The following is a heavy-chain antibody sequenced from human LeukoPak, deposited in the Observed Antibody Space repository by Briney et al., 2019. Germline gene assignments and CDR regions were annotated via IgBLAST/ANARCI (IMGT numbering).Heavy chain of an antibody. CDR3: ARRFDH. CDR1: GFTFSGSG. J-gene: IGHJ4*02. CDR2: IRYHESDK. V-gene: IGHV3-30*02. Sequence: PGGSLRLSCAASGFTFSGSGMHWVRQAPGKGLEWVAFIRYHESDKFYADSVKGRFTISRDDAKNSLYLQMDSLRAEDTAVYYCARRFDHWGQGTLVTVSS.